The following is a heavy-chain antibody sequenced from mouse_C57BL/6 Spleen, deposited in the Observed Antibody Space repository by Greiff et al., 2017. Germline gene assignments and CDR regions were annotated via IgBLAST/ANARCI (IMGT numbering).Heavy chain of an antibody. CDR3: ARRKDYDYDGFDY. CDR2: INPSSGYT. V-gene: IGHV1-4*01. Sequence: ELARPGASVKMSCKASGYTFTSYTMHWVKQRPGQGLEWIGYINPSSGYTKYNQKFKDKATLTADKSSSTAYMQLSSLTSEDSAVYYCARRKDYDYDGFDYWGQGTTLTVSS. D-gene: IGHD2-4*01. CDR1: GYTFTSYT. J-gene: IGHJ2*01.